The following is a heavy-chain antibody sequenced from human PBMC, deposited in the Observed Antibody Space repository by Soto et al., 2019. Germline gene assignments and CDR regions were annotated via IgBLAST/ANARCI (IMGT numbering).Heavy chain of an antibody. J-gene: IGHJ4*02. CDR2: FDPEDGGT. V-gene: IGHV1-24*01. Sequence: GASVKVSCKVSGYTLTELSMHWVRQAPGKGLEWMGGFDPEDGGTIYAQKFQGRVTMTVDTSTDTAYMELSSLRSEDTAVYYCATADEQLGNFDYWGQGTLVTVSS. CDR3: ATADEQLGNFDY. D-gene: IGHD6-6*01. CDR1: GYTLTELS.